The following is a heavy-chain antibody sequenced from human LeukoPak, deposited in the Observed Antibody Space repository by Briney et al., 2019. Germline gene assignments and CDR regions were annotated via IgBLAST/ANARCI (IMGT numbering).Heavy chain of an antibody. CDR1: GYTFTDYY. CDR2: VDPEDGET. CDR3: ATDRSGGTAMVRRYYYYMDV. V-gene: IGHV1-69-2*01. D-gene: IGHD5-18*01. Sequence: GATVKISRKVSGYTFTDYYMHWVQQAPGKGLEWMGLVDPEDGETIYAEKFQGRVTITADTSTDTAYMELSSLRSEDTAVYYCATDRSGGTAMVRRYYYYMDVWGKGTTVTVSS. J-gene: IGHJ6*03.